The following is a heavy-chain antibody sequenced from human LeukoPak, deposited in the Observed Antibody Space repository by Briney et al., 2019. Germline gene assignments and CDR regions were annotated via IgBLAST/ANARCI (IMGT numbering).Heavy chain of an antibody. CDR2: VYYGGST. Sequence: PSETLSLTCSVSGGSISTSNYLWAWIRQPPGKGLEWIGSVYYGGSTQYNPALQSRVTISIDTSKNQFSLNLNSVTAADTAVYYCARHDRYFYDGSGHLTLSFFDYWGQGTLVTVSS. V-gene: IGHV4-39*01. CDR3: ARHDRYFYDGSGHLTLSFFDY. D-gene: IGHD3-22*01. CDR1: GGSISTSNYL. J-gene: IGHJ4*02.